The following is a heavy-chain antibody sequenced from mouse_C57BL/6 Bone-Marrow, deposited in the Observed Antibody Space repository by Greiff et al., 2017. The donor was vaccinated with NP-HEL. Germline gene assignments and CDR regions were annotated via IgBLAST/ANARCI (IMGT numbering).Heavy chain of an antibody. CDR3: ARFYYDYDGASMDY. Sequence: QVQLQPSGAELARPGASVKMSCKASGYTFTSYTMHWVKQRPGQGLEWIGYINPSSGYTKYNQKFKDKATLTADKSSSTAYMQLSSLTSEDSAVYYCARFYYDYDGASMDYWGQGTSVTVSS. J-gene: IGHJ4*01. CDR1: GYTFTSYT. V-gene: IGHV1-4*01. D-gene: IGHD2-4*01. CDR2: INPSSGYT.